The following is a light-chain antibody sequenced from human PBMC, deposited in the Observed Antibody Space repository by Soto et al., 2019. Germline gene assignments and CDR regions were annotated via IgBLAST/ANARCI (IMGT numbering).Light chain of an antibody. CDR3: SSYAGSKNLV. V-gene: IGLV2-8*01. J-gene: IGLJ2*01. Sequence: QSALTQPPSASGSPGQSVTISCTGTSSDVGGYNSVSWYQQHPGKAPKLLIYEVSKRPSGVPDRFSASKSDNTASLTVSGLQAEDEADYDCSSYAGSKNLVFGGGTKVTVL. CDR2: EVS. CDR1: SSDVGGYNS.